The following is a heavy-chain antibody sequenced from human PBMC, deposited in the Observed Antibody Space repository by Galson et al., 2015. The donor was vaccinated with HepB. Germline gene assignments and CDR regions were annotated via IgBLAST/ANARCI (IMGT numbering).Heavy chain of an antibody. Sequence: SETLSLTCTVSSGSISSRTYYWGWIRQPPGKGLEWIGSIYYSGSTYYNPSLKSRVTISVDTSKDQFSLKLISVTAADTAVYYCARGGGTGYALDWGQGTLVTVSP. CDR1: SGSISSRTYY. J-gene: IGHJ4*02. CDR2: IYYSGST. V-gene: IGHV4-39*01. D-gene: IGHD2-2*01. CDR3: ARGGGTGYALD.